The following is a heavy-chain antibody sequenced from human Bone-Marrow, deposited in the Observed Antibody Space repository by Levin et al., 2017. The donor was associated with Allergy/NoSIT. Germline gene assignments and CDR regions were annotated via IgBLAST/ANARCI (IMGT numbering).Heavy chain of an antibody. J-gene: IGHJ5*02. Sequence: SETLSLTCSVSGGSISSGGHYWSWIRQHPGKGLEWIGYINYSGGTYYNPSLESRVTISVDTSKSQFSLKLTSVTAADTAVYSCARDGSEPLSWFDPWGQGTLVIASS. V-gene: IGHV4-31*03. CDR3: ARDGSEPLSWFDP. CDR1: GGSISSGGHY. D-gene: IGHD3-10*01. CDR2: INYSGGT.